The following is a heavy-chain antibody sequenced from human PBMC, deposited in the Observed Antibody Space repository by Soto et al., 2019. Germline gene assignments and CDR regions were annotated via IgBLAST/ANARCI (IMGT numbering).Heavy chain of an antibody. D-gene: IGHD7-27*01. Sequence: QVQLVQSGAEVKEPGASVKVSCKASGYTFTSYDINWVRQATGQGPEWMGWMSSNSGNTGYAQKFQGRVTMTRNTSISTAYMGLSSLRSEDTAVYYCARGPPKWGFDYWGQGVLVTVSS. CDR1: GYTFTSYD. CDR2: MSSNSGNT. V-gene: IGHV1-8*01. J-gene: IGHJ4*02. CDR3: ARGPPKWGFDY.